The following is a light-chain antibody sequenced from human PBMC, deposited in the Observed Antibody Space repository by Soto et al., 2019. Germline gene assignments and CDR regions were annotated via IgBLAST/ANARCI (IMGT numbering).Light chain of an antibody. Sequence: QSVLTQPPSASGSPGQSVTISCTGTSSDVGGYNYVSWYQQHPGKAPKLLIYEVTKRPSGVPERFSGSKTGNTASLTVSGLWAEDEADYYCSSYVGTNTYVFGTGTKVTVL. V-gene: IGLV2-8*01. CDR2: EVT. CDR1: SSDVGGYNY. CDR3: SSYVGTNTYV. J-gene: IGLJ1*01.